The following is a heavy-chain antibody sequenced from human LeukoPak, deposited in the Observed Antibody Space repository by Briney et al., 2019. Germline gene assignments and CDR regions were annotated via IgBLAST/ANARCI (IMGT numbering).Heavy chain of an antibody. J-gene: IGHJ6*03. CDR3: AREVSVTLYYYYYYMDV. Sequence: SVKVSCKASGGAFSSYAISWVRQAPGQGLEWMGRIIPIFGTANYAQKFQGRVTITTDESTSTAYMELSSLRSEDTAVYYCAREVSVTLYYYYYYMDVWGKGTTVTVSS. D-gene: IGHD4-11*01. CDR1: GGAFSSYA. CDR2: IIPIFGTA. V-gene: IGHV1-69*05.